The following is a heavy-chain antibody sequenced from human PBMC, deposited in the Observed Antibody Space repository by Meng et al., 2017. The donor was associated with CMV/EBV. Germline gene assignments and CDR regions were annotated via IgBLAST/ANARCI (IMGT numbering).Heavy chain of an antibody. Sequence: SVKVSCKASGGTFSSYAISWVRQAPGQGLEWMGGIIPILGIANYAQKFQGRVTITADKSTSTAYMELSSLSSVTAADTAVYYCARDDYDFWSGYYSDSDYWGQGTLVTVSS. V-gene: IGHV1-69*10. CDR3: ARDDYDFWSGYYSDSDY. D-gene: IGHD3-3*01. CDR1: GGTFSSYA. J-gene: IGHJ4*02. CDR2: IIPILGIA.